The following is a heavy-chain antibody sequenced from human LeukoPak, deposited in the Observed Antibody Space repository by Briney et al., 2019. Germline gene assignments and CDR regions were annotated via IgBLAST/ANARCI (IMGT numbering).Heavy chain of an antibody. CDR2: ISYDESNK. J-gene: IGHJ4*02. D-gene: IGHD3-22*01. CDR1: GFTFSRYA. CDR3: ARGPPYCNASSGYLPLDY. V-gene: IGHV3-30-3*01. Sequence: PGGSLRLSCAASGFTFSRYAMHCPRQAPGKGLEGLAVISYDESNKYYAASVKGRFTISRDNSNNTLYLQMSRLRGEDTAVYYCARGPPYCNASSGYLPLDYCGPGELVTVSS.